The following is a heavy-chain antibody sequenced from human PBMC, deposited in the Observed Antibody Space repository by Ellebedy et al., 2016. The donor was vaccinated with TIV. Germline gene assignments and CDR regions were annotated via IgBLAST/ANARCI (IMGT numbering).Heavy chain of an antibody. D-gene: IGHD3-10*01. CDR2: LFFDGSN. CDR3: TRDHQSGRGRYYYGVGD. J-gene: IGHJ6*02. V-gene: IGHV4-61*01. CDR1: GGSVSRGRSS. Sequence: SETLSLTCTVSGGSVSRGRSSWSCFRQPPGTGLEWIGYLFFDGSNQYNPSLKSRVTMAVDRSKDQFSLKMTSVTAADTAVYYCTRDHQSGRGRYYYGVGDWGQGTTVTVSS.